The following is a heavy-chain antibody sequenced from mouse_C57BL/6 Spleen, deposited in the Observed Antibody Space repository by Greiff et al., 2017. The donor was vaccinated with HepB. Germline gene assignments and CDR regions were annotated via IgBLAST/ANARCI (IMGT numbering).Heavy chain of an antibody. CDR3: ARERDGWYYLDY. J-gene: IGHJ2*01. D-gene: IGHD1-1*02. CDR2: INYGGSST. V-gene: IGHV5-16*01. Sequence: EVQLMESEGGLVQPGSSMKLSCTASGFTFSDYYMAWVRQVPEKGLEWVANINYGGSSTYYLDSLKSRFIISRDNAKNILYLQMSSLKSEDTATYYCARERDGWYYLDYWGQGTTLTVSS. CDR1: GFTFSDYY.